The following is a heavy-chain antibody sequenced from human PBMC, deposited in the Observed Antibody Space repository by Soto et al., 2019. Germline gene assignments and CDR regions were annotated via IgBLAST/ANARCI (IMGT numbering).Heavy chain of an antibody. J-gene: IGHJ6*03. Sequence: GGSLRLSCAASGFTVSSNYMSWVRQAPGKGLEWVSVIYSGGSTYYADSVKGRFTISRDNSKNTLYLQMNSLRAEDTAVYYCARDRRGPFWSGPIGGYYYYYMDVWGKGTTVTVSS. CDR2: IYSGGST. D-gene: IGHD3-3*01. CDR3: ARDRRGPFWSGPIGGYYYYYMDV. CDR1: GFTVSSNY. V-gene: IGHV3-66*01.